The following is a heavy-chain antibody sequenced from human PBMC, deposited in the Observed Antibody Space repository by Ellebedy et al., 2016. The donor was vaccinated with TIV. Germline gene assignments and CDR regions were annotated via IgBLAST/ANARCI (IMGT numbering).Heavy chain of an antibody. J-gene: IGHJ5*02. CDR2: IKQDGSEK. CDR1: HFLFSPSW. CDR3: ARPWIQLWFDPFDP. V-gene: IGHV3-7*01. D-gene: IGHD5-18*01. Sequence: GESLKISXVGSHFLFSPSWMSWVRQAPGKGLEWVANIKQDGSEKYYVDSVKGRFTISRDNAKNSLYLQMNSLRAEDTAVYYCARPWIQLWFDPFDPWGQGTLVTVSS.